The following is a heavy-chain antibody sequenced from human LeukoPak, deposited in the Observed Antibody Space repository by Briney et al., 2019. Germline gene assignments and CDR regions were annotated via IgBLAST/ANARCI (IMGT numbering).Heavy chain of an antibody. V-gene: IGHV5-51*01. D-gene: IGHD2-2*01. CDR1: GYSLTSYW. Sequence: GESLKISCKGSGYSLTSYWIGWVRQMSGKGLEWMGTIYPGDSDTRYSPSFQGQVTISADKSISTAYLQWSSLKASDTPMYYSARLVAAAGYNWFAPWGQGTLVTVST. CDR3: ARLVAAAGYNWFAP. J-gene: IGHJ5*02. CDR2: IYPGDSDT.